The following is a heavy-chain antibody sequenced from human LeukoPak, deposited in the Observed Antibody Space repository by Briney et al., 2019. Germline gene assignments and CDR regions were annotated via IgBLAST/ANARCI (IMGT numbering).Heavy chain of an antibody. Sequence: PSETLSLTCTVSAGSISSDYWRWSRQPPRKELQWFGDIYYGGSTNYNPSLQSRVTISVDTSKNNFSLKLRSVAAADTAVYYCARAVQLERPPPLIGYYYMDVWGKGTTVTISS. V-gene: IGHV4-59*01. J-gene: IGHJ6*03. CDR3: ARAVQLERPPPLIGYYYMDV. CDR1: AGSISSDY. D-gene: IGHD1-1*01. CDR2: IYYGGST.